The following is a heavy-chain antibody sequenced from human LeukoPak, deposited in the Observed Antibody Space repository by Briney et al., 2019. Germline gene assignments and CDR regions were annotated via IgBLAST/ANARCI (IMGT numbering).Heavy chain of an antibody. CDR3: ATVGSSWFYDY. J-gene: IGHJ4*02. CDR1: GFTFSTYR. V-gene: IGHV3-48*01. CDR2: FSSSSGTM. D-gene: IGHD6-13*01. Sequence: GGSLSLSCAASGFTFSTYRMNWVRQAPGKGLEWVSYFSSSSGTMYYADSVRGRFTISRDIAKNSLYLQMNSLRAEDTAVYYCATVGSSWFYDYWGQGTLVTVSS.